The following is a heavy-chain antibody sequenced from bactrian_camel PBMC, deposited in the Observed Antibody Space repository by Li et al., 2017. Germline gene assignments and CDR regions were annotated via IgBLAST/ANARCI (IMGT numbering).Heavy chain of an antibody. D-gene: IGHD6*01. CDR3: ARGGTYGLTWSPDPLDH. V-gene: IGHV3-2*01. CDR2: IYSDGSVT. Sequence: HVQLVESGGGLVQPGGSLRLSCAASGFTFSTYYMSWVRQAPGKGQEWVSSIYSDGSVTYYADSVKGRFTISRDNAKNTVYLQMNSLKPEDTSVYYCARGGTYGLTWSPDPLDHWGQGTQVTVS. J-gene: IGHJ4*01. CDR1: GFTFSTYY.